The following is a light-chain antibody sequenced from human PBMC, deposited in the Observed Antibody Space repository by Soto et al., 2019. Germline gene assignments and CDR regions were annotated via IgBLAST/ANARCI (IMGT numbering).Light chain of an antibody. Sequence: IVLTQSPATLSLSPGTRATLSCWASQPVSDKLAWYQQKPGQAPRLLIYRASTRATGVPARFSGSGSGTEFTLTISSLQSEDFAVYYCQQYNNWPKMFGQGTKVDI. CDR3: QQYNNWPKM. CDR1: QPVSDK. CDR2: RAS. V-gene: IGKV3-15*01. J-gene: IGKJ1*01.